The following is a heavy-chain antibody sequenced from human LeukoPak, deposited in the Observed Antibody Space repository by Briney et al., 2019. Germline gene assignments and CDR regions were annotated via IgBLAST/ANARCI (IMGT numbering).Heavy chain of an antibody. CDR2: IYTSGST. Sequence: SETLSLTCAVYGVSFSGFYWSWIRQPPGKGLEGRGRIYTSGSTNYNPSLKSRVTISVDTSKTQFSLKLRSVTAADTAVYYCARVGYCSSTSCLGTYFDYWGQGTLVTVSS. CDR3: ARVGYCSSTSCLGTYFDY. CDR1: GVSFSGFY. J-gene: IGHJ4*02. D-gene: IGHD2-2*03. V-gene: IGHV4-59*10.